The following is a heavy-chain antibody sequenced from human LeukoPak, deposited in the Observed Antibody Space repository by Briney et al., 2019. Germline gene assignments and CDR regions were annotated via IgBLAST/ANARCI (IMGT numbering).Heavy chain of an antibody. CDR3: ARGDSSSWYSFDY. Sequence: VASVKVSCKASGGTFSSYAISWVRQAPGQGLEWMGGIIPIFGTANYAQKFQGRVTITADESTSTAYMELSSLRSEDTAVYYCARGDSSSWYSFDYWGQGTLVTVSS. D-gene: IGHD6-13*01. J-gene: IGHJ4*02. CDR1: GGTFSSYA. CDR2: IIPIFGTA. V-gene: IGHV1-69*13.